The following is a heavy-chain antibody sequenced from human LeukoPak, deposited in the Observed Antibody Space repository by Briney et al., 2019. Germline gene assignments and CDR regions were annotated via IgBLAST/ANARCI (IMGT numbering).Heavy chain of an antibody. CDR2: TYYTSKWYK. D-gene: IGHD1-1*01. CDR3: ARHVWNAARSSDF. V-gene: IGHV6-1*01. CDR1: GDSVSRSSAT. J-gene: IGHJ4*02. Sequence: SQTLSLTCAISGDSVSRSSATWHWIRQSPSRGLEWLGRTYYTSKWYKDYAVSVNGRLIINPDTSGNQFSLQLNSVVPEDTAVYYCARHVWNAARSSDFWGQGILVTVSS.